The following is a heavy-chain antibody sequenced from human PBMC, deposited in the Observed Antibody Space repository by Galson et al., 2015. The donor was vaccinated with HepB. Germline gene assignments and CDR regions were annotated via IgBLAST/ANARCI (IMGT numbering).Heavy chain of an antibody. CDR2: IWYDGSNK. Sequence: SLRLSCAASGFTFSSYGMHWVRQAPGKGLEWVAVIWYDGSNKYYADPVKGRFTISRDNSKNTLYLQMNSLRAEDTAVYYCARDASSSWYKEYYFDYWGQGTLVTVSS. D-gene: IGHD6-13*01. CDR1: GFTFSSYG. J-gene: IGHJ4*02. V-gene: IGHV3-33*08. CDR3: ARDASSSWYKEYYFDY.